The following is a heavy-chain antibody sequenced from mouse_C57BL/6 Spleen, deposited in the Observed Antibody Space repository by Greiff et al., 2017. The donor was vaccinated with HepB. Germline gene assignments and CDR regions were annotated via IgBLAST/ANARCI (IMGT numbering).Heavy chain of an antibody. J-gene: IGHJ3*01. D-gene: IGHD2-5*01. CDR2: INPNNGGT. Sequence: VQLQQSGPELVKPGASVKIPCKASGYTFTDYNMDWVKQSHGKSLEWIGDINPNNGGTIYNQKFKGKATLTVDKSSSTAYMELRSLTSEDTAVYYCARSKNYSNYVWFAYWGQGTLVTVSA. CDR1: GYTFTDYN. V-gene: IGHV1-18*01. CDR3: ARSKNYSNYVWFAY.